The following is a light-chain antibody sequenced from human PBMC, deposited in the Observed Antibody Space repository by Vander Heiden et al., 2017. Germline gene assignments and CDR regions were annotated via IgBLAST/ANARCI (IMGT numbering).Light chain of an antibody. V-gene: IGLV1-44*01. Sequence: QSVLTQPPSASGTPGQRVTISCSGSRSDIGSNTVHWYQQFPGTALILLIYTNDQRPSGVPALFSGSKSGTSASLAISGLHAEDEDDYYCATWDDNFLVFGGGTKLTVL. CDR1: RSDIGSNT. J-gene: IGLJ2*01. CDR2: TND. CDR3: ATWDDNFLV.